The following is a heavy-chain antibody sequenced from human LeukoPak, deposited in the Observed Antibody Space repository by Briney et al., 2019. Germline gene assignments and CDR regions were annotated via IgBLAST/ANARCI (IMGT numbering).Heavy chain of an antibody. V-gene: IGHV3-23*01. CDR3: AKVRREGNYFDY. Sequence: GGSLRLSCAASGFTFSSYEMNWVRQAPGKGLEWVSGISGSGADTYYADSVKGRFTISRDNSKNTLSLQLTSLRADDTAIYYCAKVRREGNYFDYWGQGTLVTVSS. D-gene: IGHD5-24*01. CDR2: ISGSGADT. J-gene: IGHJ4*02. CDR1: GFTFSSYE.